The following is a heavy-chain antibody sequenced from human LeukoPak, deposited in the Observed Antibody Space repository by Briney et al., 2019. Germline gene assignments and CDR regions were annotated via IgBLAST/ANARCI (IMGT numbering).Heavy chain of an antibody. Sequence: PGGSLRLSCAASGFTFSSYAMHWVRQAPGKGLEWVAVISYDGSNKYYADSVKGRFTLSRDNSKNTLYLQMNSLRAEDTAVYYCAKGRYNWNDVGGVLDYWGQGTLVTVSS. CDR1: GFTFSSYA. J-gene: IGHJ4*02. CDR3: AKGRYNWNDVGGVLDY. D-gene: IGHD1-20*01. V-gene: IGHV3-30-3*01. CDR2: ISYDGSNK.